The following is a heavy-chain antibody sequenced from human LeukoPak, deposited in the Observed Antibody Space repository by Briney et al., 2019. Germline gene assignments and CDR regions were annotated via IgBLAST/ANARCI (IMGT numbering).Heavy chain of an antibody. CDR1: GYTFTSYD. D-gene: IGHD1-1*01. CDR2: MNPNSGGT. CDR3: ASWDWNDGFGHGY. J-gene: IGHJ4*02. Sequence: ASVTVSCKASGYTFTSYDINWVRQATGQGLEWMGWMNPNSGGTNYAQKFQGRVTMTRDTSISTAYMELSRLRSDDTAVYYCASWDWNDGFGHGYWGQGTLVTVSS. V-gene: IGHV1-2*02.